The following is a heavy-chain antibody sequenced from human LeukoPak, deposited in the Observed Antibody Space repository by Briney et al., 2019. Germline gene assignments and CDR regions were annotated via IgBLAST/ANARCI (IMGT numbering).Heavy chain of an antibody. D-gene: IGHD6-19*01. Sequence: PGGSLRLSCTASGFTFDDFAMHWVRQAPGKGLEWGSGISWNSGSIAYAESVKGRFTISRDNAKNSLYLQMNSLRAEDMALYYCAKHIRPVIVVAGHIDHWGQGILVTVSS. J-gene: IGHJ4*02. CDR2: ISWNSGSI. V-gene: IGHV3-9*03. CDR1: GFTFDDFA. CDR3: AKHIRPVIVVAGHIDH.